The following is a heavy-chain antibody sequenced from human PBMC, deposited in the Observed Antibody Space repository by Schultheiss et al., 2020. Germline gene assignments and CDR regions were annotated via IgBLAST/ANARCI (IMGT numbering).Heavy chain of an antibody. D-gene: IGHD6-13*01. CDR1: GGSISSSSYY. Sequence: SETLSLTCTVSGGSISSSSYYWGWIRQPPGKGLEWIGEINHSGSTNYNPSLKSRVTISVDTSKNQFSLKLSSVTAADTAVYYCARCIAAAENFDYWGQGTLVTVSS. CDR3: ARCIAAAENFDY. V-gene: IGHV4-39*07. CDR2: INHSGST. J-gene: IGHJ4*02.